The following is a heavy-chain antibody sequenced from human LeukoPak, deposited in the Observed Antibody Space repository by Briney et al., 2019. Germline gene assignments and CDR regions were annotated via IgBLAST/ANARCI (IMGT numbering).Heavy chain of an antibody. V-gene: IGHV4-34*01. J-gene: IGHJ4*02. Sequence: SETLSLTCAVYGGSFSGYYWSWIRQPPGKGLEWIGEINHSGSTNYNPSLKSRVTISVDTSKNQFSLKLSSVTAADTAVYYCARGWQAYCGGDCYSYYFDYWGQGTLVTVSS. CDR2: INHSGST. D-gene: IGHD2-21*02. CDR1: GGSFSGYY. CDR3: ARGWQAYCGGDCYSYYFDY.